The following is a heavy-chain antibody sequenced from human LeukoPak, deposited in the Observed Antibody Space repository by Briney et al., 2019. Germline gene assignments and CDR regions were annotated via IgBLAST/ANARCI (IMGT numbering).Heavy chain of an antibody. CDR2: IYSGGST. D-gene: IGHD6-13*01. V-gene: IGHV3-66*01. CDR1: GFTFSSYG. Sequence: GGTLRLSCAASGFTFSSYGMSWVRQAPGKGLEWVSVIYSGGSTYYADSVKGRFTISRDNSKNTLYLQMNSLRAEDTAVYYCARVYTSSSWYIGWFDPWGQGTLVTVSS. J-gene: IGHJ5*02. CDR3: ARVYTSSSWYIGWFDP.